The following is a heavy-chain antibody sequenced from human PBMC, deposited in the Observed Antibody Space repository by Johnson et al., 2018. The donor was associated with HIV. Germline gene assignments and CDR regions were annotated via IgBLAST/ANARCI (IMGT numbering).Heavy chain of an antibody. J-gene: IGHJ3*02. CDR2: ISYDGSNK. CDR1: GFTFSSYA. D-gene: IGHD4-17*01. CDR3: ARGRGDYGLALDI. Sequence: QVQLVESGGGLVQPGGSLRLSCAASGFTFSSYAMHWVRQAPGKGLEWVAVISYDGSNKYYADSVKGRFTISRDNSKNTLYLQMNSLRAEDTAVYYCARGRGDYGLALDILGQGTMVTVSS. V-gene: IGHV3-30*14.